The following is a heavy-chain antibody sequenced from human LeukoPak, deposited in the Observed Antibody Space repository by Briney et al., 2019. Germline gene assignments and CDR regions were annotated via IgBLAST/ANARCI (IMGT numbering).Heavy chain of an antibody. CDR2: IRYDGSNK. CDR1: GFTFSSYG. Sequence: GGSLRLSCAASGFTFSSYGMHWVRQAPGKGLEWVAFIRYDGSNKYYADSVKGRFTISRDNSKNTLYLQMNSLRAEDTAVYYCAKGRTIFGVVPPNWFDPWGQGTLVTVSS. D-gene: IGHD3-3*01. V-gene: IGHV3-30*02. CDR3: AKGRTIFGVVPPNWFDP. J-gene: IGHJ5*02.